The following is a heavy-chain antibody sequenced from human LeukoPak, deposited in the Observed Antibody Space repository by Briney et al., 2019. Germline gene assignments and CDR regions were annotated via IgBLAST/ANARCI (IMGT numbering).Heavy chain of an antibody. CDR1: GFTFSSYS. D-gene: IGHD2-2*01. CDR3: ARDPWGSSTSSIHFDY. CDR2: ISSSSSTI. Sequence: GGSLRLSCAASGFTFSSYSMNWVRQAPGKGLEWVSYISSSSSTIYYADSVKGRFTISRDNAKNSLYLQMNSLRAEDTAVYYCARDPWGSSTSSIHFDYWGQGTLVTVSS. V-gene: IGHV3-48*01. J-gene: IGHJ4*02.